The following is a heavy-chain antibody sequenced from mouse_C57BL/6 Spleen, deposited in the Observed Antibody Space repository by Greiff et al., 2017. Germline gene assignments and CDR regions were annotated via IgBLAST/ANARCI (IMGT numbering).Heavy chain of an antibody. J-gene: IGHJ3*01. CDR2: IYPGDGDT. CDR1: GYAFSSSW. Sequence: QVQLQQSGPELVKPGASVKISCKASGYAFSSSWMNWVKQRPGKGLEWIGRIYPGDGDTNYNGKFKGKATLTADKSSSTAYMQLSSLTSEVSAVYFWARGDAYVDGGAGFAYGGQGTLVTVSA. V-gene: IGHV1-82*01. CDR3: ARGDAYVDGGAGFAY.